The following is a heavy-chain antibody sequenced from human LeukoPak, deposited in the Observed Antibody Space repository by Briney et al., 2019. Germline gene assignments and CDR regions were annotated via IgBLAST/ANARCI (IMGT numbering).Heavy chain of an antibody. CDR3: AKDRTVGASYWYFDL. CDR1: GITVSTNY. CDR2: AFSDGRT. J-gene: IGHJ2*01. D-gene: IGHD1-26*01. Sequence: GGSLRLSCAASGITVSTNYMSWVRQAPGKGLEWVSIAFSDGRTFYADSVKGRFTISRDSSKNTPFLHMNTLRAEDTAIYYCAKDRTVGASYWYFDLWGRGTLVTVSS. V-gene: IGHV3-53*01.